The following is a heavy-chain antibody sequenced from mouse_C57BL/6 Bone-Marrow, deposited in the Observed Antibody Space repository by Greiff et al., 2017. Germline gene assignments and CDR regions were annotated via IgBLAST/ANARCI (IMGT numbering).Heavy chain of an antibody. CDR2: IDPEDGET. V-gene: IGHV14-2*01. Sequence: VQLKQSGAELVKPGASVKLSCTASGFNIKDYYMHWVKQRTEQGLEWIGRIDPEDGETKYAPKFRGKATITADTSSNTAYLQLSSLTSEDTAVYYCASGNSPWYFDVWGTGTTVTVSS. J-gene: IGHJ1*03. D-gene: IGHD4-1*01. CDR3: ASGNSPWYFDV. CDR1: GFNIKDYY.